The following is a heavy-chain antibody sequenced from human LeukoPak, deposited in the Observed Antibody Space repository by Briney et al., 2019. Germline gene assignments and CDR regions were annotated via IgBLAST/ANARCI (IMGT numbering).Heavy chain of an antibody. Sequence: GGSLRLSCAASGFTFSNYAMSWVRQAPGKGLEWVSVISGSGGSTYYADSVEGRFTVSRDNSKNTLYLQMNSLRAEDTAVFYCAKEIYGDPTGGRFQHWGQGTLVTVSS. CDR1: GFTFSNYA. V-gene: IGHV3-23*01. D-gene: IGHD4-17*01. CDR3: AKEIYGDPTGGRFQH. CDR2: ISGSGGST. J-gene: IGHJ1*01.